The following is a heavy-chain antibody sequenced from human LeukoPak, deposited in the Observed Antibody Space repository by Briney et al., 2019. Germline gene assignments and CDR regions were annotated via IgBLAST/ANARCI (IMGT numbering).Heavy chain of an antibody. D-gene: IGHD4-17*01. CDR3: ARGNRGYGDYVVVEFDY. CDR1: GGSFSGYY. V-gene: IGHV4-34*01. CDR2: INHSGST. J-gene: IGHJ4*02. Sequence: SETLSLTCAIYGGSFSGYYWSWIRQPPGKGLEWIGEINHSGSTNYNPSLKSRVTISVDRSKNQFSLKLSSVTAADTAVYYCARGNRGYGDYVVVEFDYWGQGTLVTVSS.